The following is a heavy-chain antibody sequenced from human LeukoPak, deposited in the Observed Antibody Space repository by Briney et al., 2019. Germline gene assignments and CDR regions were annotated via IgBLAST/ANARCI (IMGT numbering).Heavy chain of an antibody. Sequence: PGGSLRLSCAASGFTFSSYGMHWVRQAPGKGLEWVSSISGSGSTIYYADSVKGRFTISRDNAKNSLYLQMNSLRAEDTAVYYCARARSHWGQGTLVTVSS. CDR2: ISGSGSTI. CDR1: GFTFSSYG. V-gene: IGHV3-48*04. J-gene: IGHJ4*02. CDR3: ARARSH. D-gene: IGHD1-26*01.